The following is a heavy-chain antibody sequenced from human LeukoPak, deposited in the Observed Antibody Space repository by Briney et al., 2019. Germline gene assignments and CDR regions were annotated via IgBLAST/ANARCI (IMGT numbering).Heavy chain of an antibody. V-gene: IGHV3-30*18. Sequence: GGSLRLSGAASGFTFSSYGMHWVRQAPGKGLEWVAVISYDGSNKYYADSVKGRFTISRDNSKNTLYLQMNSLRAEDTAVYYCAKGASRPQIGYCTNGVCQNFDYWGQGTLVTVSS. D-gene: IGHD2-8*01. J-gene: IGHJ4*02. CDR3: AKGASRPQIGYCTNGVCQNFDY. CDR1: GFTFSSYG. CDR2: ISYDGSNK.